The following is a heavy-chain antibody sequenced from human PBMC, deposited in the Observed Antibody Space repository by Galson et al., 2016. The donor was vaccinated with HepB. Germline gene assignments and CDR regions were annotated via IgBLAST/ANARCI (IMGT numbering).Heavy chain of an antibody. Sequence: SLRLSCAASGFTFSLYTMHWVRQAPGMGLEWVSLISNAASNKYYADSVKGRFTISRDNSKNTLYLQMNSLRTEDTATYYCANIHAGSFAFDIWGQGTKVTVSS. CDR3: ANIHAGSFAFDI. CDR2: ISNAASNK. CDR1: GFTFSLYT. V-gene: IGHV3-30-3*01. D-gene: IGHD3-10*01. J-gene: IGHJ3*02.